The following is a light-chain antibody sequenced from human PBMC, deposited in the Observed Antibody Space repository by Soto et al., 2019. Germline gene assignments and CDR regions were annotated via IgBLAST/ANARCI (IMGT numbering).Light chain of an antibody. V-gene: IGKV2-28*01. CDR1: QSLLHSNGYNY. CDR3: MQALQTPYT. Sequence: DIVMTQSPLSLPVTPGEPASISCRSSQSLLHSNGYNYSDWYLQKPGQSPQLLIYLGSNRASGVPDRFSGSGSGTDFTLKISRVEAEDVGVYYCMQALQTPYTFGPGTKLEIK. J-gene: IGKJ2*01. CDR2: LGS.